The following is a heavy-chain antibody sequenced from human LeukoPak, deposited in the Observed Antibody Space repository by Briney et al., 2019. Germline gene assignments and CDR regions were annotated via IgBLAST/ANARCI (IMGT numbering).Heavy chain of an antibody. J-gene: IGHJ3*02. D-gene: IGHD3-9*01. V-gene: IGHV1-69*13. CDR1: GGTFSSYA. CDR3: ASGTALGIRYFDWLLSPGAFDI. Sequence: SVKVSCKASGGTFSSYAISWVRQAPGQGLEWMGGIIPIFGTANYAQKFQGRVTITADESTSTAYMELSSLRSEDTAVYYCASGTALGIRYFDWLLSPGAFDIWGQGTMVTVSS. CDR2: IIPIFGTA.